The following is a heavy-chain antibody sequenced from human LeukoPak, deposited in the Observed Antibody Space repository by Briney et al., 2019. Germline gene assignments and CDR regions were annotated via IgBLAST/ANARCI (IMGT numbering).Heavy chain of an antibody. J-gene: IGHJ3*02. D-gene: IGHD3-9*01. CDR2: ISYDGSNK. CDR1: GFTFSSYG. CDR3: AKALGPYYDMLTGYHDAFDI. V-gene: IGHV3-30*18. Sequence: GGALRLSCASSGFTFSSYGMHWVRQAPGKGLEWVAVISYDGSNKYYADSVKGRFTIPRDNSKKTLYLQMNSLGDEDTAVYYCAKALGPYYDMLTGYHDAFDIWGQGTMVTVSS.